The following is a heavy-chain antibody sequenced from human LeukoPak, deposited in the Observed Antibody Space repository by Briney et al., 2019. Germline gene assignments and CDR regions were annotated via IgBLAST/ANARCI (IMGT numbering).Heavy chain of an antibody. CDR3: ARWYYYDSTGYYYRYYYYGMDV. CDR2: INHRGST. J-gene: IGHJ6*02. CDR1: GGLFSGYY. V-gene: IGHV4-34*01. Sequence: SDTLSLTSGVYGGLFSGYYWTWIRQPLPWGLEWIGEINHRGSTNYNSSLKSRVTISVDTSKNQFSLKLSSVTAADTAVYYCARWYYYDSTGYYYRYYYYGMDVWGQGTTVTVSS. D-gene: IGHD3-22*01.